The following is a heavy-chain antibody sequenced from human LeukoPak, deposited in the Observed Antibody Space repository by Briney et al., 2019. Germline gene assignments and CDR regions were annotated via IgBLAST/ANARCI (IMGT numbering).Heavy chain of an antibody. CDR2: IWYDGSNQ. CDR3: ARDRGGYFDS. J-gene: IGHJ4*02. Sequence: PGGSLRLSCAASGFTFSSYGMHWVRQAPGKGLEWVSLIWYDGSNQYHADSVKGRFTISRDNSKNTLYLRMNSLRAEDTAVYYCARDRGGYFDSWGQGTLVTVSS. V-gene: IGHV3-33*01. CDR1: GFTFSSYG.